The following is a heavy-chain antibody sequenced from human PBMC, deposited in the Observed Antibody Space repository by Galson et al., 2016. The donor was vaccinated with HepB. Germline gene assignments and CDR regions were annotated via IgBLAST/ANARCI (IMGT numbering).Heavy chain of an antibody. CDR3: TRDRYYHGTAGGGDSWSHGH. Sequence: SLRLSCAASGFTVKNNYMSWVRQAPGKGLEWVSLIYSGGSAYYADSAKGRFTISRDESKNTVYLQMIHMRGEDTAVYYCTRDRYYHGTAGGGDSWSHGHWGQGTQVTVSS. D-gene: IGHD2-21*01. CDR2: IYSGGSA. V-gene: IGHV3-66*01. J-gene: IGHJ4*02. CDR1: GFTVKNNY.